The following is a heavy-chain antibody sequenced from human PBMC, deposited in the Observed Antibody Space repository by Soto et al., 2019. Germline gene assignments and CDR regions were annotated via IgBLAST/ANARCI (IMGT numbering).Heavy chain of an antibody. J-gene: IGHJ5*02. CDR1: GGSISSGDYY. CDR2: IYYSGST. CDR3: AREYSSSWDWFDP. Sequence: PAETLSLTCTVSGGSISSGDYYWSWIRQPPGKGLEWIGYIYYSGSTYYNPSLKSRVTISVDTSKNQFSLKLSSVTAADTAVYYCAREYSSSWDWFDPWGQGTLVTVSS. V-gene: IGHV4-30-4*01. D-gene: IGHD6-6*01.